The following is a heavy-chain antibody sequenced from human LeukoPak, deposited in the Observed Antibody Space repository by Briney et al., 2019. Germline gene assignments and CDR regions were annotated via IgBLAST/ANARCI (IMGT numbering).Heavy chain of an antibody. Sequence: PSETLSLTCTVSGGSISSYYWSWIRQPPGKGLEWIGYVYYSGTTNYNPSLKSRITISVDASKNQFSLKLSSVTAADTAVYYCARPENRTGEFDYWGQGTLVTVSS. D-gene: IGHD7-27*01. CDR3: ARPENRTGEFDY. CDR1: GGSISSYY. J-gene: IGHJ4*02. CDR2: VYYSGTT. V-gene: IGHV4-59*08.